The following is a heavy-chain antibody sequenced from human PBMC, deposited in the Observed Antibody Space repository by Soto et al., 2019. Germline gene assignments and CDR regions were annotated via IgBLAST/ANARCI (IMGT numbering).Heavy chain of an antibody. Sequence: GGSLRLSCAASGFTVSSNYMSWVRQAPGKGLEWVSVIYSGGSTYYADSVKGRFTISRENSKNTLYLQMNSLRAEDTAVYYCARGRGEMATIPDSFDYWGQGTLVTVSS. CDR2: IYSGGST. CDR3: ARGRGEMATIPDSFDY. J-gene: IGHJ4*02. D-gene: IGHD5-12*01. CDR1: GFTVSSNY. V-gene: IGHV3-66*01.